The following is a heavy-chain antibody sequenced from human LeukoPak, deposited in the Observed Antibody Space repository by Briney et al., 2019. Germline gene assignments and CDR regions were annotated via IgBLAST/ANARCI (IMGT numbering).Heavy chain of an antibody. CDR1: GGSISSSSYY. Sequence: SETLSLTCTVSGGSISSSSYYWGWIRQPPGKGLEWIGSIYYSGSTYYNPSLKSRVTISVDTSKNQFSLKLSSVTAADTAVYYRAREAEYYYGSGSTWGQGTLVTVSS. J-gene: IGHJ5*02. V-gene: IGHV4-39*07. CDR2: IYYSGST. CDR3: AREAEYYYGSGST. D-gene: IGHD3-10*01.